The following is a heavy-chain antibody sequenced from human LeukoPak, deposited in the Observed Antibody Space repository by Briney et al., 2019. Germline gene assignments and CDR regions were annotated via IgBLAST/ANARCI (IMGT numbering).Heavy chain of an antibody. Sequence: PGGSLRLSCAASGFTFSSYSMNWVRQAPGKGLEWVSSISSSSSYIYYADSVKGRFTISRDNAKNSLYLQMNSLRAEDTAVYYCAREFKWELLPLYYYYMDVWGKGTTVTVSS. CDR2: ISSSSSYI. D-gene: IGHD1-26*01. V-gene: IGHV3-21*01. CDR1: GFTFSSYS. J-gene: IGHJ6*03. CDR3: AREFKWELLPLYYYYMDV.